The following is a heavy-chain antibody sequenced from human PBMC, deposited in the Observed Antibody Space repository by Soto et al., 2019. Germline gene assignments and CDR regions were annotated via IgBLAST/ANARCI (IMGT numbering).Heavy chain of an antibody. Sequence: QLQLVQSGAEVKKPGSSVKVSCRASGGTFSNYAISWVRQAPGQGLEWMGGIVPAFGTPNYAQNLQGRITITADDSTTTVYMDLSSLRSEDTAVYYCARGATIFGVAAYSYYEMEVWGQGTTVTVSS. CDR1: GGTFSNYA. D-gene: IGHD3-3*01. CDR3: ARGATIFGVAAYSYYEMEV. V-gene: IGHV1-69*01. CDR2: IVPAFGTP. J-gene: IGHJ6*02.